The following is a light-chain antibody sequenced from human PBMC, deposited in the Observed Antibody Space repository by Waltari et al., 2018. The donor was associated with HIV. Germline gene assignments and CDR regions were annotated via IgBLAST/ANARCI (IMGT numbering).Light chain of an antibody. CDR2: KAS. V-gene: IGKV1-5*03. CDR3: QQYYNFPVT. CDR1: PNIGNW. Sequence: DIQMTPSPSTLSASIGARVSFTCRPSPNIGNWLAWYQQKPGKAPNLLISKASNLESGVPANFSGSGSGTHFTLTISGLRPDDFASYYCQQYYNFPVTFGQGTKL. J-gene: IGKJ2*01.